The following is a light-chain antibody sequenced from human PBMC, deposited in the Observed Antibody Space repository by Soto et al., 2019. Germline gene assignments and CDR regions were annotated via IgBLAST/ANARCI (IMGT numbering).Light chain of an antibody. CDR2: EGT. Sequence: QSALTQPASVSGSPGQSITISCTGTNSDVESYNLVSWFRQHPGEAPKLIVYEGTKRPSGVSNRFSGSKSGNPASLTISGRQAEDEANYYCCSYAGTDTVFGTGTKLTVL. V-gene: IGLV2-23*03. J-gene: IGLJ1*01. CDR3: CSYAGTDTV. CDR1: NSDVESYNL.